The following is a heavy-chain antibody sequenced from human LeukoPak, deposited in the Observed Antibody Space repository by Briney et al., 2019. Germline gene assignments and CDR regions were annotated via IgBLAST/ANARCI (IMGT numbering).Heavy chain of an antibody. J-gene: IGHJ5*02. D-gene: IGHD4-23*01. CDR1: GFTFSSYS. CDR3: ARVVDYGGNSDWFDP. V-gene: IGHV3-21*01. Sequence: GGSLRLSCAASGFTFSSYSMNWVRQAPGKGLEWVSSISSSSSYIYYADSVKGRFTISRDNAKNSLYLQMNSLRAEDTAVYYCARVVDYGGNSDWFDPWGQGTLVTVSS. CDR2: ISSSSSYI.